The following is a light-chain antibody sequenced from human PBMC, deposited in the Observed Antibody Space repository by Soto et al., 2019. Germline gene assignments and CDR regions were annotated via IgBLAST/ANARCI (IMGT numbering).Light chain of an antibody. V-gene: IGKV3-20*01. Sequence: VWTQSPGTLSLSPGGRASISGRASQSVGPYLAWYQQKPGQAPRLLIYGASSRATGIPDRFSGSGSGTDFALTISSLEPEDFAVYYCQQYANSPFTFGPGTKVDIK. CDR1: QSVGPY. CDR2: GAS. CDR3: QQYANSPFT. J-gene: IGKJ3*01.